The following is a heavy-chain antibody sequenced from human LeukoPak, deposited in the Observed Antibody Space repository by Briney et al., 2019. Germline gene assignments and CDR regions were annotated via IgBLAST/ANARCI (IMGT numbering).Heavy chain of an antibody. Sequence: GASVKVSCKASGGTFSSYAISWVRQAPGQGLEWMGGIIPIFGTANYAQKFQGRVTITADESTSTAYMELSSLRSEDTAVYYCARAPGVDSSSNAHRFDYWGQGTLVTVSS. CDR1: GGTFSSYA. CDR2: IIPIFGTA. CDR3: ARAPGVDSSSNAHRFDY. V-gene: IGHV1-69*13. D-gene: IGHD6-6*01. J-gene: IGHJ4*02.